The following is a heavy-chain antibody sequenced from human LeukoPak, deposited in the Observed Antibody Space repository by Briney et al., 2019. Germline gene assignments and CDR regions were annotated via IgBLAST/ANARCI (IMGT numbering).Heavy chain of an antibody. CDR3: AKSRVTTDSGWFDP. CDR2: ISYDGNNK. D-gene: IGHD4-17*01. V-gene: IGHV3-30*18. J-gene: IGHJ5*02. CDR1: GFAFSTYW. Sequence: GGSLRLSCAASGFAFSTYWMHWVRQAPGKGLEWVAGISYDGNNKYYADSVKGRFTISRDNSKNTLYLQMSSLRAEDTAVYYCAKSRVTTDSGWFDPWGQGTLVTVSS.